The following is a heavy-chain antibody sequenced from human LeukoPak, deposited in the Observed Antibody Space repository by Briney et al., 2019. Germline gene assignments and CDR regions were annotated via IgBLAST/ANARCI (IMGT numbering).Heavy chain of an antibody. CDR2: INHSGST. V-gene: IGHV4-34*01. Sequence: SETLSLTCAVYGGSFSGYYWSWIRQPPGKGLEWIGEINHSGSTNYNPSLKRRVTISVDTSKNQFSLKLSSVTAADTAVYYCARAAQLVRDFDYWGQGTLVTVSS. CDR1: GGSFSGYY. J-gene: IGHJ4*02. D-gene: IGHD6-13*01. CDR3: ARAAQLVRDFDY.